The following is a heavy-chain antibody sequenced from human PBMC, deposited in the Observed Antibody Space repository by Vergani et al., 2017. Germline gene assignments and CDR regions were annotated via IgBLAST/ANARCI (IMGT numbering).Heavy chain of an antibody. J-gene: IGHJ3*02. CDR3: ARDRGYSTSPGDAFDI. V-gene: IGHV1-69*01. D-gene: IGHD6-13*01. CDR2: IIPIFGTA. CDR1: GGTFSSYA. Sequence: QVQLVQSGAEVKKPGSSVKVSCKASGGTFSSYAISWVRQAPGQGLEWMGGIIPIFGTANYAQKFQGRVTITADESTSTAYMELSSLSSEDTAVYYCARDRGYSTSPGDAFDIWGQGTMVTVSS.